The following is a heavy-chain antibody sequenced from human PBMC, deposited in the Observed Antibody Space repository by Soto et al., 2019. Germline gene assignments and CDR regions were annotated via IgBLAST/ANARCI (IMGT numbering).Heavy chain of an antibody. CDR1: GYTFTSYY. CDR3: ATAGKARGYRYGKSWGKNYYYGMDV. Sequence: ASVKVSCKASGYTFTSYYMHWVRQAPGQGLEWMGIINPSGGSTSYAQKFQGRVTMTRDTSTSTVYMELSSLRSEDTAVYYCATAGKARGYRYGKSWGKNYYYGMDVWGQLTTVPVSS. V-gene: IGHV1-46*01. CDR2: INPSGGST. D-gene: IGHD5-18*01. J-gene: IGHJ6*02.